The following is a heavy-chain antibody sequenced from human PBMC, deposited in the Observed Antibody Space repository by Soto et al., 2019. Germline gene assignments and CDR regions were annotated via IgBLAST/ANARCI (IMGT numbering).Heavy chain of an antibody. CDR2: IYHSGST. Sequence: SQTLSHTCAVSGGSISSGGYSCSWVRPPPGKGLEWIGEIYHSGSTNYNPSLKSRVTISVDKSKNQFSLKLSSVTAADTAVYYCARRFTVRGVIMNSYSYYGMDVWGQGTTVTVS. CDR1: GGSISSGGYS. CDR3: ARRFTVRGVIMNSYSYYGMDV. V-gene: IGHV4-4*02. J-gene: IGHJ6*02. D-gene: IGHD3-10*01.